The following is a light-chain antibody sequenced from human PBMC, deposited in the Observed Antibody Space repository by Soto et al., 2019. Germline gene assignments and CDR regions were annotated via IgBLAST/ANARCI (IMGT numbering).Light chain of an antibody. Sequence: SVLTQPPSVSGAPVQRVTIPLPGSNSKNGSTYDVQWYQQLPGTAPKLLIHGNTDRPSGVPDRFSGSKSGTSASLAITGLQADDEADYYCQSYDDSLSVHYVFGTGTKVTVL. V-gene: IGLV1-40*01. CDR2: GNT. CDR3: QSYDDSLSVHYV. CDR1: NSKNGSTYD. J-gene: IGLJ1*01.